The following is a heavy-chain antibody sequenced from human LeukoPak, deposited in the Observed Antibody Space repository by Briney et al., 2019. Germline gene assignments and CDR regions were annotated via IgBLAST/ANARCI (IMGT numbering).Heavy chain of an antibody. V-gene: IGHV1-69*13. Sequence: VASVKVSCKASGGTFSSYAISWVRQAPGQGLEWMGGIIPIFGTANYAQKFQGRVTITADESTSTAYMELSSLRSEDTAVYYCARTCSGGSCYHDYYGMDVWGQGTTVTVSS. J-gene: IGHJ6*02. CDR2: IIPIFGTA. CDR3: ARTCSGGSCYHDYYGMDV. D-gene: IGHD2-15*01. CDR1: GGTFSSYA.